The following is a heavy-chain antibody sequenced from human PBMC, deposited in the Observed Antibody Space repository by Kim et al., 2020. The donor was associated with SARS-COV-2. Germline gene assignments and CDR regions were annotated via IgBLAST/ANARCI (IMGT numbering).Heavy chain of an antibody. CDR3: ARENWNDGSYYYYYGMDV. J-gene: IGHJ6*02. V-gene: IGHV3-7*01. CDR2: IKQDGSEK. CDR1: GFTFSSYW. D-gene: IGHD1-1*01. Sequence: GGSLRLSCAASGFTFSSYWMSWVRQAPGKGLEWVANIKQDGSEKYYVDSVKGRFTISRDNAKNSLYVQMNSLRAEDTAVYYCARENWNDGSYYYYYGMDVWGQGTTVTVSS.